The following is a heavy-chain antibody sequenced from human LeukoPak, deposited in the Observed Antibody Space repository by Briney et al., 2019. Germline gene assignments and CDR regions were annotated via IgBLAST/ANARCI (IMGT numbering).Heavy chain of an antibody. J-gene: IGHJ4*02. V-gene: IGHV4-31*03. Sequence: PQTLSLTCTVSGGSISSGGYYWSWIRQHPGKGLEWIGYIYYSGSTNYNPSLKSRVTISVDTSKNQFSLKLSSVTAADTAVYYCARNPSSYGSGSYFDYWGQGTLVTVSS. CDR1: GGSISSGGYY. CDR2: IYYSGST. CDR3: ARNPSSYGSGSYFDY. D-gene: IGHD3-10*01.